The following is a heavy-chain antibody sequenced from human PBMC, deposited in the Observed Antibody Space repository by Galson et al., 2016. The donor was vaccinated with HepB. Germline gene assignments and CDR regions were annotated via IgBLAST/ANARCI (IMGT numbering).Heavy chain of an antibody. Sequence: SLRLSCAASGFTFSNYAMHWVRQAPDKGLDWVASISYDGNNKYYADSVKGRFTISRDNSNNTLYLQMNSLRPEDTAVYYCANTYTYLWTYYYYMDVWGKGTTVTVSS. CDR1: GFTFSNYA. V-gene: IGHV3-30*18. CDR2: ISYDGNNK. J-gene: IGHJ6*03. D-gene: IGHD5-18*01. CDR3: ANTYTYLWTYYYYMDV.